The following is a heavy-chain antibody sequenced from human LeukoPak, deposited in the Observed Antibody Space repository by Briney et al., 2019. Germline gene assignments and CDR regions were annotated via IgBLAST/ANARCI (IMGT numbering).Heavy chain of an antibody. J-gene: IGHJ5*02. D-gene: IGHD2-15*01. CDR1: GGSISPYY. CDR2: IPYSGST. CDR3: ARTGYCCGGTCPTWFDP. V-gene: IGHV4-59*01. Sequence: PSETLSLTCTVSGGSISPYYWSWIRQSPGKGLEWLGYIPYSGSTHYNPSLTSRVTISLDTSKNQFSLMLSSVTAADTGVYYCARTGYCCGGTCPTWFDPWGQGTLVTVSS.